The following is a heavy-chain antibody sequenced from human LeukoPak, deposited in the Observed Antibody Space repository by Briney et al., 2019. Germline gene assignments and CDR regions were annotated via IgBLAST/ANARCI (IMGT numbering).Heavy chain of an antibody. D-gene: IGHD3-16*01. CDR2: INHSGST. CDR3: ARGKHTWGRHWFDP. J-gene: IGHJ5*02. Sequence: SETLSLTCAVYGGSFSGYYWSWIRQPPGKGLEWIGEINHSGSTNYNPSLKSRVTISVDTSKNQFSLKLSSVTAADTAVYYCARGKHTWGRHWFDPWGQGTLVTVSS. V-gene: IGHV4-34*01. CDR1: GGSFSGYY.